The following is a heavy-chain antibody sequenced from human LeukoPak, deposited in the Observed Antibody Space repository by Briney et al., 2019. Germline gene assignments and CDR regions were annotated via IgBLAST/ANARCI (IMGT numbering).Heavy chain of an antibody. CDR1: GGSISSYY. Sequence: SETLSLTCTVSGGSISSYYWSWIRQPPGKGLEWIGYIYYSGSTNYNPSLKSRVTISVGTSKNQFSLKLSSVTAADTAVYYCARAGYCSSTSCSAYYYYYMDVWGKGTTVTVSS. D-gene: IGHD2-2*01. V-gene: IGHV4-59*01. CDR3: ARAGYCSSTSCSAYYYYYMDV. CDR2: IYYSGST. J-gene: IGHJ6*03.